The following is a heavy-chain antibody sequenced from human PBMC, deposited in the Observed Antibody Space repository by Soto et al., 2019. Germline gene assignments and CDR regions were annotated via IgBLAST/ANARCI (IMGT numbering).Heavy chain of an antibody. J-gene: IGHJ4*02. D-gene: IGHD2-15*01. V-gene: IGHV3-48*03. Sequence: PGGSLRLGCAASGFTVSSYEMNWVRQAPGKGLEWVSYISSIGSTIYYADSVKGRFTISRDNAKNSLYLQMNSLRAEDTAVYYCARDSQYCSGGSCYGLYYFDYWGQGTLVTVSS. CDR1: GFTVSSYE. CDR3: ARDSQYCSGGSCYGLYYFDY. CDR2: ISSIGSTI.